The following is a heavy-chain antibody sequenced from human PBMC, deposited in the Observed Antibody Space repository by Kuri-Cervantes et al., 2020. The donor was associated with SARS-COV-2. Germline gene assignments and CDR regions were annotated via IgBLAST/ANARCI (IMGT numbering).Heavy chain of an antibody. V-gene: IGHV3-30*01. CDR2: ISYDGSNK. CDR3: ARAQGYYYMDV. CDR1: GFTVSSNY. Sequence: GGSLRLSCAASGFTVSSNYMSWVRQAPGKGLEWVAVISYDGSNKYYADSVKGRFTISRHNSKNTLYLQMNSLRAEDTAVYYCARAQGYYYMDVWGQGTTVTVSS. J-gene: IGHJ6*03.